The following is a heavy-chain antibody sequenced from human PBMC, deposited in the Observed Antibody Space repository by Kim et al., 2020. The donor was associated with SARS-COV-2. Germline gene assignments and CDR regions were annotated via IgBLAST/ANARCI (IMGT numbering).Heavy chain of an antibody. CDR1: GFTFSSYW. CDR2: ISPDGSSV. J-gene: IGHJ6*01. Sequence: GGSLRLSCAASGFTFSSYWMHWVRQTPGKGLAWVSRISPDGSSVTYADAVKGRFTISRDNAKNTLFLQMNSLRAEDAAVYFCARDGGGLGVWGQGTTVT. CDR3: ARDGGGLGV. V-gene: IGHV3-74*01.